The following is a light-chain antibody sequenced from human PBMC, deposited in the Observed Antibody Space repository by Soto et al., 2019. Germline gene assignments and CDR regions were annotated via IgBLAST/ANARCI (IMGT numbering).Light chain of an antibody. CDR3: QQRKDYPLT. Sequence: DIQLTQSPSFLSASVGDRVTITCRASQGISSYLAWFQQKPGRAPKLLVYAASTLQSGVPSRFSGSGSGTEFTLTISSQQPEDFATYYCQQRKDYPLTFGGGTKVDIK. CDR2: AAS. CDR1: QGISSY. V-gene: IGKV1-9*01. J-gene: IGKJ4*01.